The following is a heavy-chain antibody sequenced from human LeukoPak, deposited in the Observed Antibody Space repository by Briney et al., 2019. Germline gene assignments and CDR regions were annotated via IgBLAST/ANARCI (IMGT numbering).Heavy chain of an antibody. CDR3: AKEGLYYYYYYMDV. J-gene: IGHJ6*03. Sequence: GGSLRLSCVGSGFTFSIYSMNWVRQAPGKGLEWVSYISSSSNIIHYTDSVKGRFTISRDNAKNSLYLQMNSLRAEDTAVYYCAKEGLYYYYYYMDVWGKGTTVTVSS. V-gene: IGHV3-48*01. CDR2: ISSSSNII. CDR1: GFTFSIYS.